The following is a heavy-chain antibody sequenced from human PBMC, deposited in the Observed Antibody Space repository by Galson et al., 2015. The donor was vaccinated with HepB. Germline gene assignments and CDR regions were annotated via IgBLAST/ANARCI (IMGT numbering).Heavy chain of an antibody. CDR1: GFTVTKNH. CDR2: IYSVGTT. J-gene: IGHJ4*02. V-gene: IGHV3-53*01. D-gene: IGHD2-15*01. Sequence: SLRLSCAASGFTVTKNHMTWVRQAPGKGLEWPSIIYSVGTTYYADSVKGRFTISRDNSKSTLYLQMNSLRAEDTAIYYCLGFPGYWGQGTLVTVSS. CDR3: LGFPGY.